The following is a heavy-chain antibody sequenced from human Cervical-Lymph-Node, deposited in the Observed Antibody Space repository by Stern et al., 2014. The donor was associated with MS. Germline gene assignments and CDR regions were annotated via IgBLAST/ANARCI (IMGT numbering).Heavy chain of an antibody. CDR1: GYIFTAYY. Sequence: QVQLVQSGAEVRKPGASVKVSCKASGYIFTAYYMHWVRQAPGQGLEWMGWINPNNGDTNFAHKLQGWVTMTRDTSLTTAYMELTSLKSDDTAVYYCARADWDLRLDSWGQGTLVTVSS. V-gene: IGHV1-2*04. D-gene: IGHD3-9*01. CDR3: ARADWDLRLDS. J-gene: IGHJ4*02. CDR2: INPNNGDT.